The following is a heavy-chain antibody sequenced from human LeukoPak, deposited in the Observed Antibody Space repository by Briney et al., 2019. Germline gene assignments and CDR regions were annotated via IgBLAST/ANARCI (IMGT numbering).Heavy chain of an antibody. J-gene: IGHJ5*02. CDR3: ARVSSIAAASNWFDP. V-gene: IGHV1-2*02. CDR2: INPNSGGT. CDR1: RYTFTGYY. Sequence: GASVKVSCKASRYTFTGYYMHWVRQAPGQGLEWMGWINPNSGGTNYAQKFQGRVTMTRDTSISTAYMELSRLRSDDTAVYYCARVSSIAAASNWFDPWGQGTLVTVSS. D-gene: IGHD6-13*01.